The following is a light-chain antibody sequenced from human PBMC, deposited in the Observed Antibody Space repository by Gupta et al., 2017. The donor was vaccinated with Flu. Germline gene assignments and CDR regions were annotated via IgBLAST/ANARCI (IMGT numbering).Light chain of an antibody. CDR2: QDS. J-gene: IGLJ2*01. CDR3: QARNSSSVV. Sequence: SYVLPPPPSVSASPGQTATFTCPGDKFGDNYSCWYQQKPGQPPVLVIYQDSKRSSGLPARFSGSNSGTTSTLTIGGTQTMDEDYYYCQARNSSSVVFGGGTKLTVL. CDR1: KFGDNY. V-gene: IGLV3-1*01.